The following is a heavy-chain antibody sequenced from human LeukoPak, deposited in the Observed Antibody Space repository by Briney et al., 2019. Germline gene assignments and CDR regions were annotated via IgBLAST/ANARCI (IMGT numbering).Heavy chain of an antibody. CDR1: GFTFSSYS. J-gene: IGHJ6*03. Sequence: PGGSLRLSCAASGFTFSSYSMNWVRQAPGKGLEWVSSISSSSSYIYYTDSVKGRFTISRDNAKKSLYLQMNSLRAEDTAVYYCARVGGITLALAPSPFPDYNYYYMDVWGKGTTVTISS. CDR3: ARVGGITLALAPSPFPDYNYYYMDV. V-gene: IGHV3-21*01. D-gene: IGHD3-10*01. CDR2: ISSSSSYI.